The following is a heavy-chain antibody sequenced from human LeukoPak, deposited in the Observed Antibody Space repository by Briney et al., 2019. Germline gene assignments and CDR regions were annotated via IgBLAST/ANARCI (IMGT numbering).Heavy chain of an antibody. CDR1: DGSISGYH. J-gene: IGHJ6*02. CDR2: IYYTGIT. Sequence: SETLSLTCTVSDGSISGYHWGWVRQPPGKGLEWIGYIYYTGITNYNPSLKSRVTISVDTSKNQFSLKLSSVTAADTAVYYCASWTLYGGNSAYYYGMDVWGQGTTVTVSS. CDR3: ASWTLYGGNSAYYYGMDV. D-gene: IGHD4-23*01. V-gene: IGHV4-59*08.